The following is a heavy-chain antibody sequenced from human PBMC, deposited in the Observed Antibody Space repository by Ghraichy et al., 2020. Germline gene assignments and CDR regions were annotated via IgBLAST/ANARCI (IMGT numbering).Heavy chain of an antibody. V-gene: IGHV3-48*02. Sequence: GGSLRLSCAASGFSFSTWNMNWVRQAPGKGLQWVSYISGSGSTIYYADSVKGRFTISRDNARNSLYLQMNSLRDEDTAVYYSAGAFDIWGQGTMVTVSS. CDR3: AGAFDI. J-gene: IGHJ3*02. CDR1: GFSFSTWN. CDR2: ISGSGSTI.